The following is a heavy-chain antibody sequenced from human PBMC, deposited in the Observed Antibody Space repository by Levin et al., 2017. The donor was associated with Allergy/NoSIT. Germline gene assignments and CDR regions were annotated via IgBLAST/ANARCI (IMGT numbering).Heavy chain of an antibody. D-gene: IGHD2-15*01. CDR1: GFTFINAW. J-gene: IGHJ4*02. CDR3: TTEGCSGGACYFNY. CDR2: IKGKIDGGTT. V-gene: IGHV3-15*01. Sequence: PGGSLRLSCAASGFTFINAWMSWVRQAPGEGLEWVGRIKGKIDGGTTDYAAPVKGRFTISRDDSKNTVYLQMNSLRTEDTAVYYCTTEGCSGGACYFNYWGQGTLVTVSS.